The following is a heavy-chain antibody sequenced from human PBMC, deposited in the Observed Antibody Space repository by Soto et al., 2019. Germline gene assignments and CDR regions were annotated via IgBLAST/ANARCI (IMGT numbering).Heavy chain of an antibody. CDR3: ARGGDDYVWGSYRNWYFDL. CDR2: ISYDGSNT. D-gene: IGHD3-16*02. Sequence: QVQLVESGGGVVQPGRSLRLSCAASGFTFSSYAMHWVRQAPGKGLEWVAVISYDGSNTYYADSVKGRFTISRDNSKNTLYLQMNSVRAEDTAVYYCARGGDDYVWGSYRNWYFDLWGRGTLVTVSS. V-gene: IGHV3-30-3*01. CDR1: GFTFSSYA. J-gene: IGHJ2*01.